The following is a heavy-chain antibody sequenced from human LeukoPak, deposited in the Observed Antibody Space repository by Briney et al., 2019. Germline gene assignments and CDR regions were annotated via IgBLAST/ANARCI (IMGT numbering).Heavy chain of an antibody. CDR3: ARGRDILSGYYNEVFDY. V-gene: IGHV1-8*01. J-gene: IGHJ4*02. D-gene: IGHD3-9*01. Sequence: ASVKVSCKASGYTFTSYDINWVRQATGQGLEWMGWMNPNSGNTGYAQKFQGRVTMTRNTSISTAYMELSSLRSGDTAVYYCARGRDILSGYYNEVFDYWGQGTLVTVSS. CDR1: GYTFTSYD. CDR2: MNPNSGNT.